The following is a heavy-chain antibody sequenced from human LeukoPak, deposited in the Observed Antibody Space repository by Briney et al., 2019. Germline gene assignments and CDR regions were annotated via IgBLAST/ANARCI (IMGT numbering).Heavy chain of an antibody. CDR3: ARDTYYDSSGYLDY. Sequence: GTSLRLSCAASGFTFSNYAMNWVRQAPGKGLEWVAVIWYDGSNKYYADSVKGRFTISRDNSKNTLYLQMNSLRAEDTAVYYCARDTYYDSSGYLDYWGQGTLVTVSS. CDR1: GFTFSNYA. CDR2: IWYDGSNK. J-gene: IGHJ4*02. V-gene: IGHV3-33*08. D-gene: IGHD3-22*01.